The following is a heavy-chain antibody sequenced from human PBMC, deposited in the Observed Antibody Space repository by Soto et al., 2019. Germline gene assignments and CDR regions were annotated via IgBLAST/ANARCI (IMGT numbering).Heavy chain of an antibody. CDR3: AKDLRLWSKDYYYYGMDV. D-gene: IGHD5-18*01. Sequence: QVQLAESGGGVVQPGRSLRLSCAASGFTFSSYGMHWVCQAPGKGLEWVAVISYDGSKEFYADSVKGRFTISRDNSKNTLYLQMNSLRAEDTAVYYCAKDLRLWSKDYYYYGMDVWGQGTTVTVSS. J-gene: IGHJ6*02. CDR1: GFTFSSYG. CDR2: ISYDGSKE. V-gene: IGHV3-30*18.